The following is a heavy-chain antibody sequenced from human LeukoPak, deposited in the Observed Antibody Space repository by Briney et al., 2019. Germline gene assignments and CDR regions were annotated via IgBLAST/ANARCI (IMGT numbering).Heavy chain of an antibody. Sequence: PSETLSLTCTVSGGSISSYYWSWIRQPPGKGLEWIGYIYYSGSTYYNPSLKSRVTISVDTSKNQFSLKLSSVTAADTAVYYCARDDGFGESLDYWGQGTLVTVSS. J-gene: IGHJ4*02. V-gene: IGHV4-59*12. CDR1: GGSISSYY. CDR2: IYYSGST. CDR3: ARDDGFGESLDY. D-gene: IGHD3-10*01.